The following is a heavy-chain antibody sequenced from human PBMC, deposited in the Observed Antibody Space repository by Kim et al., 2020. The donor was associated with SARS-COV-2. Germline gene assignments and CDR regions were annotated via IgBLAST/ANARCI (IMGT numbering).Heavy chain of an antibody. CDR1: GGTFSSYA. CDR3: ASGAAHHPSLYYYFDY. D-gene: IGHD6-25*01. J-gene: IGHJ4*02. Sequence: SVKVSCKASGGTFSSYAISWVRQAPGQGLEWMGGIIPIFGTANYAQKFQGRVTITADESTSTAYMELSSLRSEDTAVYYCASGAAHHPSLYYYFDYWGQGTLVTVSS. CDR2: IIPIFGTA. V-gene: IGHV1-69*13.